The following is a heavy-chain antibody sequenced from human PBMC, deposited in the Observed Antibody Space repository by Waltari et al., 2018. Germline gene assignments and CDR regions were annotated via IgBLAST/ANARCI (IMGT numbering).Heavy chain of an antibody. J-gene: IGHJ4*02. CDR3: AKGDWLDF. D-gene: IGHD3-9*01. CDR2: INDDNYST. CDR1: GFTFSRYS. V-gene: IGHV3-23*01. Sequence: QLLESGGGLVQPGRSLRLSCVASGFTFSRYSMTWVRQAPGRGLEWVAVINDDNYSTQYANSVKGRFTISRDNSKNTLFLQMNSLKGEYTALYYCAKGDWLDFWGQGTLVTVSS.